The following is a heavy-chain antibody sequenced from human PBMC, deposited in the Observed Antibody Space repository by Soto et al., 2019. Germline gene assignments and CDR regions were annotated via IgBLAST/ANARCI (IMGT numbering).Heavy chain of an antibody. CDR2: INPNSGGT. CDR1: GYTFTGYY. Sequence: WASVKVSCKASGYTFTGYYMHWVRQAPGQGLEWMGWINPNSGGTNYAQKFQGRVTMIRDTSISTAYMELSRLRSDDTAVYYCARGPIFGVVVDGDYYYYGMDVWGQGTTVTVSS. CDR3: ARGPIFGVVVDGDYYYYGMDV. V-gene: IGHV1-2*02. J-gene: IGHJ6*02. D-gene: IGHD3-3*01.